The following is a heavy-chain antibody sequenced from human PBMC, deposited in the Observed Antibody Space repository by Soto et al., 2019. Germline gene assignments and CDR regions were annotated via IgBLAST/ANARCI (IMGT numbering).Heavy chain of an antibody. D-gene: IGHD5-12*01. Sequence: GGSLRLSCAGSGFTFGDSYMSWIRQAPGKGLEWLSYISPGSRYPAYADSVKGRFTISRDNAKRSLYLQMDSLRDEDTALYYCVRYCGTTLCNGVATRTFDYWGQGTLVTVSS. CDR3: VRYCGTTLCNGVATRTFDY. CDR2: ISPGSRYP. J-gene: IGHJ4*02. CDR1: GFTFGDSY. V-gene: IGHV3-11*06.